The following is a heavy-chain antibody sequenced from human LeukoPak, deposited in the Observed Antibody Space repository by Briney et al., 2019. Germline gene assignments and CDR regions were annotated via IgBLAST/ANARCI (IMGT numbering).Heavy chain of an antibody. CDR1: GFTFSSYG. CDR2: IWYDGSNK. Sequence: GGSLRLSCAASGFTFSSYGMHWVRQAPGKGLEWVAVIWYDGSNKYYADSVKGRFTISRDNVKKTMSLQMNSLRAEDTAVYYCGGGNTPHRGWKGVAYWGKGTLFTFSS. CDR3: GGGNTPHRGWKGVAY. J-gene: IGHJ4*02. V-gene: IGHV3-33*01. D-gene: IGHD6-19*01.